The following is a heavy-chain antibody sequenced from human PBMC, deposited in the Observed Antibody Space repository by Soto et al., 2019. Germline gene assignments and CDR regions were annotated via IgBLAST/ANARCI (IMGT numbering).Heavy chain of an antibody. V-gene: IGHV3-23*01. Sequence: EVQLLESGGGLVQPGGSLRLSFSASGFTFNNYAMSWVRQAQGKGLEWVSSIRSSGSNTYSADSLKGRFTISRDNSKNTLYLQMNGLRAEDTAVYYCAKNSENYGDSRYDSWGQGTLVTVSS. CDR1: GFTFNNYA. CDR2: IRSSGSNT. J-gene: IGHJ4*02. D-gene: IGHD4-17*01. CDR3: AKNSENYGDSRYDS.